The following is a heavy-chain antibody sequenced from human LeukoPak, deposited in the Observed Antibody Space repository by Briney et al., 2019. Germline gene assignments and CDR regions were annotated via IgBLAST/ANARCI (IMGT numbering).Heavy chain of an antibody. V-gene: IGHV3-30*04. J-gene: IGHJ4*02. D-gene: IGHD3-16*02. CDR1: GLTFSNSA. CDR2: MSFDGSHE. CDR3: ARVGYDYVWGSYRYTGFDY. Sequence: GGSLRLSCVASGLTFSNSAMHWVRQAPGKGLEWVAIMSFDGSHERYGDSVKGRFTLSRDNSKNTLYLQINSLRTEDTAVYYCARVGYDYVWGSYRYTGFDYWGQGTLVTVSS.